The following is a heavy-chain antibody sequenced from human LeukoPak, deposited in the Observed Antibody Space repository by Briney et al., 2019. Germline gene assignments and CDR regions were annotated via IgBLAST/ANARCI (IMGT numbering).Heavy chain of an antibody. D-gene: IGHD3-10*01. CDR1: GFTFSSYG. V-gene: IGHV3-33*01. CDR2: IWYDGSNK. CDR3: ARDPTDYYGSGSYILIFDY. Sequence: GRSLRLSCAASGFTFSSYGMHWVRQAPGKGLEWVAVIWYDGSNKYYADSVKGRFTISRDNSKNTLYLQMNSLRAEDTAVYYCARDPTDYYGSGSYILIFDYWGRGTLVTVSS. J-gene: IGHJ4*02.